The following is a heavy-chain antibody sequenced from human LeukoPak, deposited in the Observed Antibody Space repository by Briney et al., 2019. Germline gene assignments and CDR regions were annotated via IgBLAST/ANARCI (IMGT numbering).Heavy chain of an antibody. CDR2: INHSGST. CDR1: GGSFSGYY. Sequence: SKTLSLTCAVYGGSFSGYYWSWIRQPPGKGLEWIGEINHSGSTNYNPSLKSRVTISVDTSKNQFSLKLSSVTVADTAVYYCARLGYSYGYDYWGQGTLVTVSS. D-gene: IGHD5-18*01. J-gene: IGHJ4*02. CDR3: ARLGYSYGYDY. V-gene: IGHV4-34*01.